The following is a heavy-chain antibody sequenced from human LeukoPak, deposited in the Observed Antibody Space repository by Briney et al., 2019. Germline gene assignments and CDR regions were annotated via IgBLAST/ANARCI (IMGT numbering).Heavy chain of an antibody. CDR2: ISAYNGNT. CDR3: AREDRVLTGYYRLDY. J-gene: IGHJ4*02. CDR1: GYTFTGYY. V-gene: IGHV1-18*04. D-gene: IGHD3-9*01. Sequence: VASVKVSCKASGYTFTGYYMHWMRQAPGQGLEWMGWISAYNGNTNYAQKLQGRVTMTTDTSTSTAYMELRSLRSDDTAVYYCAREDRVLTGYYRLDYWGQGTLVTVSS.